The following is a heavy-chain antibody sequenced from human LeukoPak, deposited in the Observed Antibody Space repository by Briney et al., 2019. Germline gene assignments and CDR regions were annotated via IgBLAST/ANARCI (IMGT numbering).Heavy chain of an antibody. Sequence: GGSLRLSCAASGFTFSSYEMNWVRQAPGKGLEWVSYISSSGSTIYYADSVKGRFTISGDNAKNSLYLQMNSLRAEDTAVYYCARDMFVGATSFDYWGQGTLVTVSS. CDR2: ISSSGSTI. CDR1: GFTFSSYE. D-gene: IGHD1-26*01. J-gene: IGHJ4*02. V-gene: IGHV3-48*03. CDR3: ARDMFVGATSFDY.